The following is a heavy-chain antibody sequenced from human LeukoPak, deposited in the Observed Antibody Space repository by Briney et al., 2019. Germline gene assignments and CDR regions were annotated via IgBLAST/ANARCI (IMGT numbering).Heavy chain of an antibody. D-gene: IGHD3-10*01. CDR1: GGSISSYY. V-gene: IGHV4-59*08. CDR2: IYYSGST. CDR3: ARSLPGSGAYYFDY. J-gene: IGHJ4*02. Sequence: PSETLSLTCTVSGGSISSYYWSWLRQPPGKGLEWIGYIYYSGSTNYNPSLKSRVTISVDTSKNQFSLKLSSVTAADTAVYYCARSLPGSGAYYFDYWGQGTLVTVSS.